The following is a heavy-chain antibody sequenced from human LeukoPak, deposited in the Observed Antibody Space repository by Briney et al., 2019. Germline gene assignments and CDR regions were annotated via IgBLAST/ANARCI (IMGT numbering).Heavy chain of an antibody. Sequence: GGSLRLSCAASAFSFSDYNMNWVRQAPGKGLEWVSSITSSGSYIYYADSVKGRFTISRDNAKNSLYLQMNSLRAEDTAVYYCARVRGTMIVVPRDAFDIWGQGTMVTVSS. V-gene: IGHV3-21*01. CDR1: AFSFSDYN. CDR3: ARVRGTMIVVPRDAFDI. J-gene: IGHJ3*02. D-gene: IGHD3-22*01. CDR2: ITSSGSYI.